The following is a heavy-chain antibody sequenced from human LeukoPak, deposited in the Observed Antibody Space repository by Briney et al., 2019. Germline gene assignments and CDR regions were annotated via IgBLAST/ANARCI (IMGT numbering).Heavy chain of an antibody. CDR2: INHSGST. CDR1: VGSFSGYY. CDR3: ARGAVGATIDY. Sequence: PSETLSLTCAVYVGSFSGYYWSCIRQPPGKGLEWIGEINHSGSTNYNPSLKSRVTISVDTSKNQFSLKLSSVTAADTAVYYCARGAVGATIDYWGQGTLVTVSS. J-gene: IGHJ4*02. V-gene: IGHV4-34*01. D-gene: IGHD1-26*01.